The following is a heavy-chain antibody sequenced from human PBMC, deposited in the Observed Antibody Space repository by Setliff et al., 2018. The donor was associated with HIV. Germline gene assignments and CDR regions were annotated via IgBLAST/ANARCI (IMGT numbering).Heavy chain of an antibody. V-gene: IGHV3-11*01. CDR1: GFTFSDYY. CDR2: ISSSGSTI. J-gene: IGHJ4*02. CDR3: GRGGWTDFGDYWIDF. Sequence: GSLRLSCAASGFTFSDYYMSWIRQAPGKGLEWVSYISSSGSTIYYADSVKGRFTISRDNAKNSLYLQMNSLRAEDTALYYCGRGGWTDFGDYWIDFWGQGTLVTVSS. D-gene: IGHD4-17*01.